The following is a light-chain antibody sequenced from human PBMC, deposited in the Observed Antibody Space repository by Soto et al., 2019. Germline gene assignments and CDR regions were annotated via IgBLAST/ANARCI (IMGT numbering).Light chain of an antibody. V-gene: IGLV2-14*01. J-gene: IGLJ2*01. Sequence: ALTQPASVSGSPGQSITISCTGTSSDVGGYNYVSWYQQHPGKAPKLMIYDVSNRPSGVSNRFSGSKSGNTASLTISGLQAEDEADYYCSSYTSSSTSFGGGTKVTVL. CDR3: SSYTSSSTS. CDR1: SSDVGGYNY. CDR2: DVS.